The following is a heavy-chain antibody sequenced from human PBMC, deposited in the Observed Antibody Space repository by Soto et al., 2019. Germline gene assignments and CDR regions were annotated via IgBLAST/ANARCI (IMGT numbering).Heavy chain of an antibody. D-gene: IGHD6-13*01. CDR1: GFTFGNFG. J-gene: IGHJ4*02. Sequence: QVQLVESGGGVVQPGRSLRLSCAASGFTFGNFGIHWVRQAPGKGLEWVADISNDGSRRYYADSMKGRFTISRDNSKNTLYLQMDSLRAEDTAVYFCARGCSGGTNCFYFDFWGQGILVTVSS. CDR2: ISNDGSRR. CDR3: ARGCSGGTNCFYFDF. V-gene: IGHV3-30*03.